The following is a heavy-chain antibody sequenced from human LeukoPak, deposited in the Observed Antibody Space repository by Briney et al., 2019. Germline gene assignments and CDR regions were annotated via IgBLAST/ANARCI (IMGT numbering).Heavy chain of an antibody. V-gene: IGHV4-59*01. CDR1: GGSISSYY. Sequence: SETLSLSCTVSGGSISSYYWSWIRQPPGKGLEWIGYIYYSGSTNYNPSLKSRVTISVDTSKNQFSLKLSSVTAADTAVYYCARSVPPKYYYDSRSPGYFDYWGQGTLVTVSS. J-gene: IGHJ4*02. D-gene: IGHD3-22*01. CDR2: IYYSGST. CDR3: ARSVPPKYYYDSRSPGYFDY.